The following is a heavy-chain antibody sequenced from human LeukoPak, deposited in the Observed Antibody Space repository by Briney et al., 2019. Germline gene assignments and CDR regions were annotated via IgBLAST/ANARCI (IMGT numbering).Heavy chain of an antibody. J-gene: IGHJ4*02. CDR3: ARAEYYYDIRWGD. Sequence: GGSLRLSCAASGFTVSSIHMVWVRQAPGKGLEWVSVTYTGGNSYYADSVKGRFIISRDISKNTLYLQMNSLRAEDTAVYYCARAEYYYDIRWGDWGQGTLVTVSS. CDR1: GFTVSSIH. D-gene: IGHD3-22*01. CDR2: TYTGGNS. V-gene: IGHV3-53*05.